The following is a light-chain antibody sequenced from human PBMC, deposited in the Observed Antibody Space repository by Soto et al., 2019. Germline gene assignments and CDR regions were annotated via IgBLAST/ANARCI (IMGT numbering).Light chain of an antibody. Sequence: EIVLTQSPATLSLFPGERATLSCRASQSVSSYLAWYQQKPGQAPRLLIYDASNRATGVTARFSGSGSGTDFTLTISSLEPEDFAVYYCQHRASWPLTFGGGTKVEIK. CDR1: QSVSSY. CDR3: QHRASWPLT. CDR2: DAS. V-gene: IGKV3-11*01. J-gene: IGKJ4*01.